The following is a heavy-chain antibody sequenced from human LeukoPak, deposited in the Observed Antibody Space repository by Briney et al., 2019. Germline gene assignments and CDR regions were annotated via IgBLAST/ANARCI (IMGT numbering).Heavy chain of an antibody. J-gene: IGHJ4*02. V-gene: IGHV3-53*01. Sequence: GGSLRLSCAASGFTVSSHYMSWVRQAPGKGLEWVSVIYSGGTIFYAESVKGRFTISRDNSKNTLYLQMNSLTAEDTAVYYCAREDYGSFCFDSWGQGTLVTVSS. CDR2: IYSGGTI. D-gene: IGHD3-10*01. CDR3: AREDYGSFCFDS. CDR1: GFTVSSHY.